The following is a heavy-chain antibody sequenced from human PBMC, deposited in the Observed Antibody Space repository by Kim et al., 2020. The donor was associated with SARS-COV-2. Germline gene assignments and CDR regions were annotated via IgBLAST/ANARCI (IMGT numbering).Heavy chain of an antibody. CDR2: INTNTGNP. D-gene: IGHD6-13*01. CDR1: GYTFTSYA. J-gene: IGHJ6*02. V-gene: IGHV7-4-1*02. Sequence: ASVKVSCKASGYTFTSYAMNWVRQAPGQGLEWMGWINTNTGNPTYAQGFTGRFVFSLDTSVSTAYLQISSLKAEDTAVYYCARDYRAAAGDYYYGMDVWGQGTTVTVSS. CDR3: ARDYRAAAGDYYYGMDV.